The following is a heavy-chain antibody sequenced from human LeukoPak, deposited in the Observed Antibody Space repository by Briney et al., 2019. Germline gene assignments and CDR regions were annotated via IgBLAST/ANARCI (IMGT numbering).Heavy chain of an antibody. J-gene: IGHJ4*02. V-gene: IGHV4-59*01. CDR1: GGSISSYY. D-gene: IGHD2-15*01. CDR2: VYYSGST. CDR3: ARFRVDCSGGSCYRMLDY. Sequence: SETLSLTCTVSGGSISSYYWSWIRQPPGKGLEWIGYVYYSGSTNYNPSLKSLVTISVDTSKNQFSLKLSSVTAADTAVYYCARFRVDCSGGSCYRMLDYWGQGTLVTVSS.